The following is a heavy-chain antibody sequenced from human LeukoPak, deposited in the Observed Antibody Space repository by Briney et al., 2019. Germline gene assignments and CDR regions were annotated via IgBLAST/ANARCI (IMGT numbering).Heavy chain of an antibody. CDR1: GGSISSYY. V-gene: IGHV4-59*01. D-gene: IGHD3-10*01. Sequence: PETLSLTCTVSGGSISSYYCGWVRQPPGKGVGWGGYIYYSGSTNYNPSLKGRVAISVDPSKNQFSLKLSSVTAADTAVYYRARERGIITMVRGDRDDAFDIWGQGTMVTVSS. CDR2: IYYSGST. CDR3: ARERGIITMVRGDRDDAFDI. J-gene: IGHJ3*02.